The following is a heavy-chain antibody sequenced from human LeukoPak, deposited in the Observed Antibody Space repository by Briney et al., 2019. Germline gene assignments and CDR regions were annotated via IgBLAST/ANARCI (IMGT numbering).Heavy chain of an antibody. J-gene: IGHJ4*02. D-gene: IGHD3-3*01. CDR1: GGTFSSYA. CDR3: ARDRGNYDFWSGYHDY. V-gene: IGHV1-69*13. CDR2: IIPILGTA. Sequence: SVKVSCKASGGTFSSYAISWVRQAPGQGLEWMGGIIPILGTANYAQKFQGRVTITADESTSTAYMELSSLRSEDTAVYYCARDRGNYDFWSGYHDYWGQGTLVTVSS.